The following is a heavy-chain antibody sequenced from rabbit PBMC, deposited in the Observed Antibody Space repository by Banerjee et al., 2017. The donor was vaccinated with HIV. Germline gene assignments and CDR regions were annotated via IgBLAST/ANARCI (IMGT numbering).Heavy chain of an antibody. Sequence: QSLEESGGDLVKPGASLTLTCTASGLDFSSGYWVCWVSQAPGKGLELIACICSTTDIAYYASLAKGRFSISRSTSLNTVTLQMTSLTAADTATYFCARDLVGGRTERNLWGQGTLVTVS. CDR3: ARDLVGGRTERNL. CDR1: GLDFSSGYW. CDR2: ICSTTDIA. V-gene: IGHV1S40*01. D-gene: IGHD4-2*01. J-gene: IGHJ4*01.